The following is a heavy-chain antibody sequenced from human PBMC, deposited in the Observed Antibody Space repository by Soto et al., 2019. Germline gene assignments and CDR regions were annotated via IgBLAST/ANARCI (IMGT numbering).Heavy chain of an antibody. CDR3: ARHDLMPHYDILTGYQRLFDY. Sequence: SETLSLTCTVSGGSISSSSYYWGWIRQPPGKGLEWIGSIYYSGSTYYNPSLKSRVTISVDTSKNQFSLKLSSVTAADTAVYYCARHDLMPHYDILTGYQRLFDYWGQGTRVTVS. V-gene: IGHV4-39*01. CDR1: GGSISSSSYY. D-gene: IGHD3-9*01. CDR2: IYYSGST. J-gene: IGHJ4*02.